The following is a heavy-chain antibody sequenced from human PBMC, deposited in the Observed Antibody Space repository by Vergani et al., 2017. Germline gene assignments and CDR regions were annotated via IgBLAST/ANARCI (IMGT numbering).Heavy chain of an antibody. CDR2: IYYSGST. D-gene: IGHD3-22*01. J-gene: IGHJ3*02. CDR3: AREAHPDSSGYYYGAFDI. V-gene: IGHV4-39*07. Sequence: QLQLQESGPGLVKPSETLSLTCTVSGGSISSSSYYWGWIRQPPGKGLEWIGSIYYSGSTYYNPSRKSRVTISVDTSKNQFSLKLSSVTAADTAVYYCAREAHPDSSGYYYGAFDIWGQGTMVTVSS. CDR1: GGSISSSSYY.